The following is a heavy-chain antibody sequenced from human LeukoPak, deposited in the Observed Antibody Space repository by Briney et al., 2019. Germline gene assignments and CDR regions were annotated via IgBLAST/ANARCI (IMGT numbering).Heavy chain of an antibody. V-gene: IGHV1-46*01. J-gene: IGHJ6*02. CDR3: ARGGSSSSSWYGCYYGMDV. CDR2: INPSGGST. Sequence: GASVKVSCKASGYTFTSYYMHWVRQAPGQGLEWMGIINPSGGSTSYAQKFQGRVTMARDTSTSTVYMELSSLRSEDTAVYYCARGGSSSSSWYGCYYGMDVWGQGTTVTVSS. D-gene: IGHD6-13*01. CDR1: GYTFTSYY.